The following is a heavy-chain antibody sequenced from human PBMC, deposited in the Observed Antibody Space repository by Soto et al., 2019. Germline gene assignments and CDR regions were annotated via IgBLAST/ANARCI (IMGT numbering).Heavy chain of an antibody. Sequence: QVQLHESGPGLVKPSETLSLTCTVSGGSISSYYWSWIRQPPGKGLEWIGYIYYSGSTNYNPSLKSRVTISVDTSKNQFSLKLSSVTAADTAVYYCARVGATTGFDYWGQGTLVTVSS. J-gene: IGHJ4*02. D-gene: IGHD1-26*01. CDR3: ARVGATTGFDY. V-gene: IGHV4-59*01. CDR2: IYYSGST. CDR1: GGSISSYY.